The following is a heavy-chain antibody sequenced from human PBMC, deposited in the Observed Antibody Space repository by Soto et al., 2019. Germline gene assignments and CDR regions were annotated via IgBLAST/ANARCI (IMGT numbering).Heavy chain of an antibody. CDR1: GFTFSSYG. J-gene: IGHJ6*02. Sequence: QVQLVESGGGVVQPGRSLRLSCAASGFTFSSYGMHWVRQAPGKGLEWVAVIWYDGSNKYYADSVKGRFTISRDNSKNTRYLQMNSLRAEDTAVYYCARDRGVVVPAARYGMDVWGQGTTVTVSS. CDR3: ARDRGVVVPAARYGMDV. CDR2: IWYDGSNK. V-gene: IGHV3-33*01. D-gene: IGHD2-2*01.